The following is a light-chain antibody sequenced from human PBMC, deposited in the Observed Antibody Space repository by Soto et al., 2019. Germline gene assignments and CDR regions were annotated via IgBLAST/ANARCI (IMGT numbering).Light chain of an antibody. J-gene: IGKJ1*01. CDR1: QSGRSN. V-gene: IGKV3-20*01. CDR3: QQYGTSPQT. CDR2: GAS. Sequence: EFVLTQSPGTLSLSPWERATPSCRASQSGRSNLACYQQKPGQAPRLLIYGASTRASGVPDRFSGSGSGTECTLTIGRLEPEDCAVYYCQQYGTSPQTFGQGTKVDIK.